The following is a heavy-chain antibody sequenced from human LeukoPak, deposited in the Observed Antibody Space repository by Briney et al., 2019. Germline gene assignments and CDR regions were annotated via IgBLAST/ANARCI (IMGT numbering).Heavy chain of an antibody. CDR3: ARHDSSGYYYPVDY. D-gene: IGHD3-22*01. V-gene: IGHV3-21*01. J-gene: IGHJ4*02. Sequence: GGSLRLSCAASGFTFSSYSMNWVRKAPAKGLGWVSSISSSSSYIYYADSVKGRFTISRDNAKNSLYLQMNSLRAEDTAVYYCARHDSSGYYYPVDYWGQGNLVTVSS. CDR1: GFTFSSYS. CDR2: ISSSSSYI.